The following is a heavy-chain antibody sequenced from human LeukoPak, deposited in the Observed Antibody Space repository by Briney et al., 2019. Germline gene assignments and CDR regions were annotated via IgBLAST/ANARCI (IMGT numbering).Heavy chain of an antibody. CDR1: GDSVSSNTAA. D-gene: IGHD1-26*01. CDR3: ARLTWGAIDI. V-gene: IGHV6-1*01. Sequence: SQTLSLTCAISGDSVSSNTAAWNWIRQSPSRGLEWLGRTYYRSKWFNDYAVSLKGRITINADTSKNQFSLQLNSVTPEDTAVYYCARLTWGAIDIWSQGTMVTVSS. CDR2: TYYRSKWFN. J-gene: IGHJ3*02.